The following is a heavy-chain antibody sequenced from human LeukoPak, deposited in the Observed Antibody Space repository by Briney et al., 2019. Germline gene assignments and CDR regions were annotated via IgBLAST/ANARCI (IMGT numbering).Heavy chain of an antibody. Sequence: SGPTLVNPTQTLTLTCIFSGFSLSTSGVGVAWIRQPPGKALEWLALIYWNGDKRYSPSLKSRLTITKDTSKSQVVRTMTNMAPVDNPTFYWAQGKLGAIASWAQGPLVTVS. CDR1: GFSLSTSGVG. CDR2: IYWNGDK. D-gene: IGHD7-27*01. V-gene: IGHV2-5*01. CDR3: AQGKLGAIAS. J-gene: IGHJ4*02.